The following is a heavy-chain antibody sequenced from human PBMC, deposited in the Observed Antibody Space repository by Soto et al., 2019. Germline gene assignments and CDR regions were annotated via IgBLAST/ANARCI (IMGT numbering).Heavy chain of an antibody. CDR1: GGSVSSGSYY. CDR2: IYYSGST. Sequence: SETLSLTCTVSGGSVSSGSYYWSWIRQPPGKGLEWIGYIYYSGSTNYNPSLKSRVTISVDTSKNQFSLKLSSVTAADTAVYYCARDAVETAMVTPTGFSGMDVWGQGPTVTVSS. CDR3: ARDAVETAMVTPTGFSGMDV. V-gene: IGHV4-61*01. J-gene: IGHJ6*02. D-gene: IGHD5-18*01.